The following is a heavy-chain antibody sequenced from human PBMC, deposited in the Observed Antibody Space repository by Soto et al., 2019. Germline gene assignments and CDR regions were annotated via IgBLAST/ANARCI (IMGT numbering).Heavy chain of an antibody. CDR3: VQTTGWAGFDF. CDR1: GFAVSSKY. V-gene: IGHV3-53*01. Sequence: EVQLVESGGGLIQPGGSLRLSCAASGFAVSSKYMTWVRQAPGKGLEWVSVIYGGGTTYYADSVKGRFTISRDTSTNTLYLQMNRLRAEDTAVYDCVQTTGWAGFDFWGQGTLVTVSS. CDR2: IYGGGTT. D-gene: IGHD6-19*01. J-gene: IGHJ4*02.